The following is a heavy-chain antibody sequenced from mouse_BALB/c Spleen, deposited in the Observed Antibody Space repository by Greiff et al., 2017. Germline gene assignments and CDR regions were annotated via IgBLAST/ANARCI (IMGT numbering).Heavy chain of an antibody. Sequence: ESGPGLVKPSQSLSLTCTVTGYSITSDYAWNWIRQFPGNKLEWMGYISYSGSTSYNPSLKSRISITRDTSKNQFFLQLNSVTTEDTATYYCARGPILRIYAMDYWGQGTSVTVSS. CDR3: ARGPILRIYAMDY. D-gene: IGHD1-1*01. CDR1: GYSITSDYA. J-gene: IGHJ4*01. V-gene: IGHV3-2*02. CDR2: ISYSGST.